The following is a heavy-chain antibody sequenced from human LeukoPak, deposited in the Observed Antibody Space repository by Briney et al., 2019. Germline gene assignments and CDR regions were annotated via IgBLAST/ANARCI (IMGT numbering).Heavy chain of an antibody. V-gene: IGHV1-2*02. CDR2: INPNSGGT. D-gene: IGHD3-10*01. CDR3: ARAFVAAGPRGVDY. J-gene: IGHJ4*02. CDR1: GYTFTSYG. Sequence: GASVKVSCKASGYTFTSYGISWVRQAPGQGLEWMGWINPNSGGTNYAQKFQGRVTMTRDTSISTAYMELSRLRSDDTAVYYCARAFVAAGPRGVDYWGQGTLVTVSS.